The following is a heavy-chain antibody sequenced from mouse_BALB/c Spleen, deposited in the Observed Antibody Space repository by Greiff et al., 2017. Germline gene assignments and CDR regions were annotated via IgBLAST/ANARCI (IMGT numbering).Heavy chain of an antibody. CDR3: ARSNWDGYYFDY. J-gene: IGHJ2*01. Sequence: EVQVVESGGGLVKPGGSLKLSCAASGFTFSSYTMSWVRQTPEKRLEWVATISSGGGNTYYPDSVKGRFTISRDNAKNNLYLQMSSLRSEDTALYYCARSNWDGYYFDYWGQGTTLTVSS. CDR2: ISSGGGNT. D-gene: IGHD4-1*01. V-gene: IGHV5-9*03. CDR1: GFTFSSYT.